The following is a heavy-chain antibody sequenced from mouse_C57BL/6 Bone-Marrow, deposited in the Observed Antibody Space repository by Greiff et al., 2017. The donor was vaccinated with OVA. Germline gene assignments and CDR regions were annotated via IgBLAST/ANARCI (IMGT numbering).Heavy chain of an antibody. V-gene: IGHV6-3*01. CDR2: IRLKSDNYAT. CDR1: GFTFSNYW. CDR3: TRPFAY. J-gene: IGHJ3*01. Sequence: EVKVEESGGGLVQPGGSMKLSCVASGFTFSNYWMNWVRQSPEKGLEWVAQIRLKSDNYATHYAESVKGRFTISRDDFKSSVYLQMNNLRAEDTGIYYCTRPFAYWGQGTLVTVSA.